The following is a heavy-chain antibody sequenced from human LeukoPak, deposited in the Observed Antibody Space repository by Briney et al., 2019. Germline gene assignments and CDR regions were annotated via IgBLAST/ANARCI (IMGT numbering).Heavy chain of an antibody. CDR1: GFNFYIYT. J-gene: IGHJ4*02. CDR3: VKDWRDEANCGGDCLEY. D-gene: IGHD2-21*02. V-gene: IGHV3-23*01. Sequence: GGSLRLSCAASGFNFYIYTMSWVRQAPGKGLEWVSSISDSATNTYYADSVKGRFTISRDNSKNTLYLQMNSLRAEDTAVYYCVKDWRDEANCGGDCLEYWGQGTLVTVSS. CDR2: ISDSATNT.